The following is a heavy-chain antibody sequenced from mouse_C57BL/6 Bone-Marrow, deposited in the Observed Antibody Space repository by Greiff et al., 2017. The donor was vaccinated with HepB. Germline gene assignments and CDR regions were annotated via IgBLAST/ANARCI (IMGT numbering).Heavy chain of an antibody. CDR1: GFTSSSYA. J-gene: IGHJ1*03. Sequence: EVKVVESGGGLVKPGGSLKLSCAASGFTSSSYAMSWVRQTPEKRLEWVATISDGGSYTYYPDNVKGRFTISRDNAKNNLYLQMSHLKSEDTAMYYCARLLFWYFDVWGTGTTVTVSS. CDR2: ISDGGSYT. V-gene: IGHV5-4*03. CDR3: ARLLFWYFDV.